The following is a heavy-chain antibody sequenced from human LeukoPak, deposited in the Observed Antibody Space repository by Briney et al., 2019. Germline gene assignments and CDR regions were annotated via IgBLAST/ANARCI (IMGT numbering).Heavy chain of an antibody. D-gene: IGHD6-19*01. V-gene: IGHV1-18*01. CDR1: GYALINFG. CDR3: ARDQGIAVYYYYMDV. CDR2: ISAYNGNT. Sequence: ASVKVSCKASGYALINFGFTWVRQAPGQGLEWMGWISAYNGNTNYAQKLQGRVTMTTDTSTSTAYMELRSLRSDDTAVYYCARDQGIAVYYYYMDVWGKGTTVTISS. J-gene: IGHJ6*03.